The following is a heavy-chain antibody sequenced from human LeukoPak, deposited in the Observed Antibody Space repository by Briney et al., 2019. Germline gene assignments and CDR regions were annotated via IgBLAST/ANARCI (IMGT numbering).Heavy chain of an antibody. V-gene: IGHV4-4*07. J-gene: IGHJ6*03. CDR2: IFTGGTT. D-gene: IGHD3-10*01. Sequence: SGRSGSMCRWRWIRQPAGKGLEWIGRIFTGGTTNYNPSLKSRVTMSVDTSKNQFSLNLSSVTAADTAVYYCARESSGTYYNPLGYMDVWGKGPRSPSP. CDR3: ARESSGTYYNPLGYMDV. CDR1: GRSGSMCR.